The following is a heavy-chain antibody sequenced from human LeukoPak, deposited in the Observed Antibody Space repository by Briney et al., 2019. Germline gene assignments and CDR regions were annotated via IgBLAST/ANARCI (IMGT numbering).Heavy chain of an antibody. J-gene: IGHJ4*02. D-gene: IGHD1-26*01. Sequence: ASVKVSCKASGYTFTSYGISWVRQAPGQGLEWMGRINPNSGGTNYAQKFQGRVTMTRDTSISTAYMELSRLRSDDTAVYYCARAEWELLVDYWGQGTLVTVSS. V-gene: IGHV1-2*06. CDR2: INPNSGGT. CDR1: GYTFTSYG. CDR3: ARAEWELLVDY.